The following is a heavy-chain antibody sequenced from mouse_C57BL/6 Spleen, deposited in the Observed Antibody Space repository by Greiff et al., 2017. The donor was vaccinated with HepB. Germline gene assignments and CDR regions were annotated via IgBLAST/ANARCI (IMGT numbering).Heavy chain of an antibody. J-gene: IGHJ3*01. V-gene: IGHV1-50*01. CDR1: GYTFTSYW. Sequence: QVQLQQPGAELVKPGASVKLSCKASGYTFTSYWMQWVKQRPGQGLEWIGEIDPSDSYTNYNQKFKGKATLTVDTSSSTAYMQLSSLTSEDSAVYYCARSGSSGYWFAYWGQGTLVTVSA. CDR2: IDPSDSYT. D-gene: IGHD3-2*02. CDR3: ARSGSSGYWFAY.